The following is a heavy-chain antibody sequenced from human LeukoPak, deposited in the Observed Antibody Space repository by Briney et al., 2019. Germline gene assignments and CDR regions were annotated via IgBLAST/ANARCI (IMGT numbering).Heavy chain of an antibody. CDR2: ISSSGSTI. D-gene: IGHD6-19*01. J-gene: IGHJ6*02. CDR1: GFTFSDYY. CDR3: ASIAVAGTPYYYYGMDV. Sequence: PGGSLRLSCAASGFTFSDYYMSWIRQAPGKGLEWVSYISSSGSTIYYADSVKGRFTISRDNAKNSLYLQMNSLRAEDTAVYYCASIAVAGTPYYYYGMDVWGRGTTVTVSS. V-gene: IGHV3-11*01.